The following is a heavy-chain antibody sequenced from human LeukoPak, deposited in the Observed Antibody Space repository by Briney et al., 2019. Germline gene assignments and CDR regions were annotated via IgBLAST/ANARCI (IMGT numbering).Heavy chain of an antibody. D-gene: IGHD3-10*01. V-gene: IGHV3-48*01. CDR1: GFTFSSYS. J-gene: IGHJ4*02. Sequence: HTGGSLRLSCAASGFTFSSYSMNWVRQAPGKGLEWVSYVSSSSSTIYYADSVKGRFTISRDNSKNTLYLQMNSLRAEDTAVYYCAKDYWQRYGSGIPYYFDYWGQGTLVTVSS. CDR2: VSSSSSTI. CDR3: AKDYWQRYGSGIPYYFDY.